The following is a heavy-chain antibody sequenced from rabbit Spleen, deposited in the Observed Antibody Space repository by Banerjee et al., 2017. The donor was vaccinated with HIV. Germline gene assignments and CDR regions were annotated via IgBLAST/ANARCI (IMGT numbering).Heavy chain of an antibody. CDR3: ARDTGTSFSTYGMDL. V-gene: IGHV1S40*01. D-gene: IGHD8-1*01. Sequence: QSLEESGGGLVKPGASLTLTCKASKFSFNSGYDMCWVRQAPGKGLEWIACVYAGSSGSTYSATWAKGRFTVSKTPSTTVTLQMTSLTAADTATYFCARDTGTSFSTYGMDLWGPGTLVTVS. CDR1: KFSFNSGYD. CDR2: VYAGSSGST. J-gene: IGHJ6*01.